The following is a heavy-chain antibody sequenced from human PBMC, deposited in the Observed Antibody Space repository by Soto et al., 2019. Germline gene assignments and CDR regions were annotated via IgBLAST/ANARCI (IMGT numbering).Heavy chain of an antibody. CDR3: AKSFGVAATYCFAY. V-gene: IGHV3-23*01. J-gene: IGHJ4*02. CDR1: GFSFSSYA. D-gene: IGHD6-19*01. Sequence: EVQLLESGGGLVQPGGSLRLSCAASGFSFSSYAMSWVRQAPGKGLEWVSSISGTGGSTYYADSVKGRFTISRDNSKNTLFLQMNSLRAEDTAVYYGAKSFGVAATYCFAYGGQGILVSVSS. CDR2: ISGTGGST.